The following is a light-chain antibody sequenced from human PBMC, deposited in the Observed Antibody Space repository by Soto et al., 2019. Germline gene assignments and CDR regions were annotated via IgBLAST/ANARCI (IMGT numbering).Light chain of an antibody. Sequence: DIQLTQSPSTLSASVGDRVTITCRASQSISSCLAWYQQKPGKAPKFLIYKTSNLESGVPSRFSGSGSGTEFTLTISSLQPDDFAPYYCQYYNNSCWTFGQGTKVEIK. CDR1: QSISSC. J-gene: IGKJ1*01. V-gene: IGKV1-5*03. CDR2: KTS. CDR3: QYYNNSCWT.